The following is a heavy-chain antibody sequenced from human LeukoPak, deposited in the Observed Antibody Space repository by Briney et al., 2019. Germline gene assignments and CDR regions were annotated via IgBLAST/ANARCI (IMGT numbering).Heavy chain of an antibody. Sequence: QSGGSLSLSCTASGFTFGDYAMSWVRQAPGKGLEWVGFIRRKASGGTTEYAASVKGRFSISRDDSKTIAYLQMNSLKSEDTAVYYCTKYCSGVACYTDYWGQGTLVTVSS. D-gene: IGHD2-8*02. V-gene: IGHV3-49*04. CDR1: GFTFGDYA. CDR2: IRRKASGGTT. CDR3: TKYCSGVACYTDY. J-gene: IGHJ4*02.